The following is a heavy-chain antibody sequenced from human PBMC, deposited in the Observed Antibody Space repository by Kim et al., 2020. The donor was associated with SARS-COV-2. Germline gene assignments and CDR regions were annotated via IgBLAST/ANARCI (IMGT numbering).Heavy chain of an antibody. V-gene: IGHV4-34*01. CDR3: ARGPPRIAARPRGFDY. Sequence: SETLSLTCAVYGGSFSGYYWSWIRQPPGKGLEWIGEINHSGSTNYNPSLKSRVTISVDTSKNQFSLKLSSVTAADTAVYYCARGPPRIAARPRGFDYWG. CDR1: GGSFSGYY. J-gene: IGHJ4*01. CDR2: INHSGST. D-gene: IGHD6-6*01.